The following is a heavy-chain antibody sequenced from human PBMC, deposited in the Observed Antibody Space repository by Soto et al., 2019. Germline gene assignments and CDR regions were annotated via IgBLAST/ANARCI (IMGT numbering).Heavy chain of an antibody. CDR1: GFSLSTSGVG. J-gene: IGHJ4*02. CDR2: IYWDDSK. D-gene: IGHD3-9*01. CDR3: AHKGPEDWPLDY. Sequence: SGATLVNPTQTLPLTCAFSGFSLSTSGVGVGWIRQPPGKALEWLAVIYWDDSKHYSPSLRSRLTITKDTSKNQVVLTMTNMDPMDTGTYYCAHKGPEDWPLDYWGQGTLVTVSS. V-gene: IGHV2-5*02.